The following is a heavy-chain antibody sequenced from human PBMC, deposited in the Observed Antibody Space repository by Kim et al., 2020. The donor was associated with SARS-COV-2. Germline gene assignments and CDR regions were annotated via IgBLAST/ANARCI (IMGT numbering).Heavy chain of an antibody. CDR2: FDPEDGET. D-gene: IGHD6-6*01. CDR1: GYTLTELS. V-gene: IGHV1-24*01. Sequence: ASVKVSCKVSGYTLTELSMHWVRQAPGKGLEWMGGFDPEDGETIYAQKFQGRVTMTEDTSTDTAYMELSSLRSEDTAVYYCATSTMQLVGFQRTPRNWFDPWGQGTLVTVSS. CDR3: ATSTMQLVGFQRTPRNWFDP. J-gene: IGHJ5*02.